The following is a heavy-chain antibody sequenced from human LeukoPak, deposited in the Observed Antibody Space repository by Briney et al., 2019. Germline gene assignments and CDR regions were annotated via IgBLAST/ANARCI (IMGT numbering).Heavy chain of an antibody. CDR3: ARPGYCSSTSCSDY. CDR1: GGSFSGYY. D-gene: IGHD2-2*01. CDR2: INHSGST. V-gene: IGHV4-34*01. Sequence: SETLSLTCAVYGGSFSGYYWSWIRQPPGKGLEWIGEINHSGSTNYNPSLKSRVTISVDTSKNQFSLKLSSVTAADTAVYYCARPGYCSSTSCSDYWGQGTLVTVSS. J-gene: IGHJ4*02.